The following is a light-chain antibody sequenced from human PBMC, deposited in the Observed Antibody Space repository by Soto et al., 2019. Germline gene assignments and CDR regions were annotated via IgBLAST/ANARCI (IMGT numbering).Light chain of an antibody. CDR1: SSDVGGYNY. Sequence: QSALTQPPSASGSLGQSVTISCTGTSSDVGGYNYVSWHQQHPGKAPKVMIYEVTKRPPGVPYRFSGSKSGNTASLAVSGLQAEDEAGSSCSSFAGGGNPVLLGGGTALTLL. J-gene: IGLJ2*01. CDR3: SSFAGGGNPVL. V-gene: IGLV2-8*01. CDR2: EVT.